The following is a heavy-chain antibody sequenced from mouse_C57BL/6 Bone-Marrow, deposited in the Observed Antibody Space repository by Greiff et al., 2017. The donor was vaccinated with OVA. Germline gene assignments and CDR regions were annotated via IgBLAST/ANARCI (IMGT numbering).Heavy chain of an antibody. D-gene: IGHD1-1*01. CDR1: GFTFTNYY. J-gene: IGHJ2*01. CDR2: IRNKPNGSTT. V-gene: IGHV7-3*01. Sequence: EVKLEESGGGLVQPGDSLSLSCAASGFTFTNYYMSWVRQPPGKALEWLAFIRNKPNGSTTEYSASVKGRFTISRDKSQSILYLQMNALRAEDSATYYCARYKGRVAVDYFDYWGQGTALTVSS. CDR3: ARYKGRVAVDYFDY.